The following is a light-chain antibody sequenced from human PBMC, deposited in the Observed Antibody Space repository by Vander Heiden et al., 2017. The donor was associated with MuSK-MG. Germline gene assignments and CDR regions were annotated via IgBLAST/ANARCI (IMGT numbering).Light chain of an antibody. CDR2: DVR. Sequence: QSALTQPASVSGSSAQSVSISCTGTSAHVGGYNYVSWYQQHPGKPPNLMIHDVRNRPSGVSNRCAGSKSGNTASLTIYGLQAEDEADYYCSSYTRSSTIVVFGGGTKLTVL. CDR1: SAHVGGYNY. V-gene: IGLV2-14*03. CDR3: SSYTRSSTIVV. J-gene: IGLJ2*01.